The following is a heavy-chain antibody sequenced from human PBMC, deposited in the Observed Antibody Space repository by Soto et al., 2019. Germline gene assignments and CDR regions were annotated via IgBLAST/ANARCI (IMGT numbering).Heavy chain of an antibody. Sequence: QVQLVESGGGVVQPGRSLRLSCVASGFTFSSYGMHWVRQAPGKGLEWVAVIAYDGSNKYYADSVKGRFTSSRDNSTNTLFLQMNSLRADDTVVYYCAKDNCVSPSCYRLDNWFDPWGQGTLVTVSS. CDR1: GFTFSSYG. V-gene: IGHV3-30*18. J-gene: IGHJ5*02. D-gene: IGHD2-2*01. CDR2: IAYDGSNK. CDR3: AKDNCVSPSCYRLDNWFDP.